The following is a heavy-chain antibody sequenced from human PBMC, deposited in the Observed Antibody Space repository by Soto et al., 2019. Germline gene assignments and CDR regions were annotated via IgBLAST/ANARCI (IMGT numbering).Heavy chain of an antibody. CDR1: GASISSSNYY. V-gene: IGHV4-39*01. J-gene: IGHJ6*02. Sequence: LSLTCTVSGASISSSNYYWGWIRQPPGRGLEWIGTMYYSGRTYYNPSLKSRVTTSVDTSKNQFSLKLSAVTATDTAVYYCARHGNTVTTGYYYGMDVWGQGTTVTVSS. CDR3: ARHGNTVTTGYYYGMDV. CDR2: MYYSGRT. D-gene: IGHD4-17*01.